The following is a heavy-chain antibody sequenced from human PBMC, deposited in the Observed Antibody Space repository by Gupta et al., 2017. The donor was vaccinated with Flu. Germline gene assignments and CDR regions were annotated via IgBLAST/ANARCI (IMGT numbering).Heavy chain of an antibody. CDR3: AIVPYGGKPRRFGY. CDR2: INHSGRK. J-gene: IGHJ4*01. CDR1: GGSFSGYY. D-gene: IGHD4-23*01. V-gene: IGHV4-34*01. Sequence: QVQLQQWGAGLWKPSETLSLTCAVYGGSFSGYYWSWIRQPPGKWLYWIGEINHSGRKNYNPAHKSRVTISVDTSKNQLSLRLRSVTAAETAVYYCAIVPYGGKPRRFGYGGHGTLVTVSS.